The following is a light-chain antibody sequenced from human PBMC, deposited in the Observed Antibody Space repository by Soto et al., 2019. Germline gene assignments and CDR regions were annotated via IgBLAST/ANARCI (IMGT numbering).Light chain of an antibody. CDR1: QSISSW. Sequence: DIQMTQSPSTLSASVGDRVTITCRASQSISSWLAWYQQKPGKAPKLLIYKASSLESGVPSRFSGSGSGTEFTLTISSLQPDDFVTYYCQQYNSYSLTFGGWTKVEIK. CDR3: QQYNSYSLT. V-gene: IGKV1-5*03. J-gene: IGKJ4*01. CDR2: KAS.